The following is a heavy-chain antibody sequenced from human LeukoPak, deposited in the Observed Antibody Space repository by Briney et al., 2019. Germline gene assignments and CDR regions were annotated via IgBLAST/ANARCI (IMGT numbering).Heavy chain of an antibody. J-gene: IGHJ4*02. CDR2: ISGSGGST. V-gene: IGHV3-23*01. Sequence: GGSLRLSCGASGFTFSSYAMTWVRQAPGKGLEWVSGISGSGGSTYYADSVKGRFTISRDNSKNTLYVQMNSLRAEDTAVYYCAKSDYYDSSGYYYGSDYWGQGTLVTVSS. CDR1: GFTFSSYA. CDR3: AKSDYYDSSGYYYGSDY. D-gene: IGHD3-22*01.